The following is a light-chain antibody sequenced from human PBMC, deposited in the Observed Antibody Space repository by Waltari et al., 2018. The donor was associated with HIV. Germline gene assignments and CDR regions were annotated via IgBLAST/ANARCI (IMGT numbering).Light chain of an antibody. CDR2: GAS. CDR1: QRIYGSY. CDR3: QRYSTKPPYT. V-gene: IGKV3-20*01. J-gene: IGKJ2*01. Sequence: EIVLTQSPGTLSLSPGERATLSCRASQRIYGSYIAWYQQKPGQPPRFLIHGASGRAAGSPDRLSGSGSGTEFTLTISRLDPEDFAVYYCQRYSTKPPYTFGQGTKLENK.